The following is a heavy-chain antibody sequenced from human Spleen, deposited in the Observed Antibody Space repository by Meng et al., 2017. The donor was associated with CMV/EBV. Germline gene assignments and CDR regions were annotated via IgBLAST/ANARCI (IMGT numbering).Heavy chain of an antibody. J-gene: IGHJ4*02. D-gene: IGHD3-3*01. Sequence: GGSLRLSCAASGFTFSYFSMNWVRQAPGKGLEWVSSISSNSDIYYADSVKGRFSISRDNAKNSLYLQVNSLRAEDTAVYYCASTFWSGSGYWGQGTLVTVSS. CDR1: GFTFSYFS. CDR3: ASTFWSGSGY. CDR2: ISSNSDI. V-gene: IGHV3-21*01.